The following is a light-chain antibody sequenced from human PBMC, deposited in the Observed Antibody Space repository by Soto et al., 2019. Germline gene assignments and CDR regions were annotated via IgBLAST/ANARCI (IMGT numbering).Light chain of an antibody. V-gene: IGLV2-23*01. CDR2: KGT. CDR3: CSSAPESTYV. CDR1: SSDVGAYNS. J-gene: IGLJ1*01. Sequence: QSVLAQPASVSGSPGQSVTISCTGTSSDVGAYNSVSWYQQHPDKAPQLMIYKGTQRPSGVSNRFSGSTSGNAASLTISGLQAGDEADYFCCSSAPESTYVFGTGPNVTVL.